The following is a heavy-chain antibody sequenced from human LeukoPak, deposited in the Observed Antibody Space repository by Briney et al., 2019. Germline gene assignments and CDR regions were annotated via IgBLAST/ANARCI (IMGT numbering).Heavy chain of an antibody. V-gene: IGHV3-21*01. J-gene: IGHJ5*02. D-gene: IGHD4-23*01. CDR1: GFTFSFYT. Sequence: PGGSLRLSCAASGFTFSFYTMSWVRQAPGKGLEWVSSISTSSIYIYYADSVKGRFTISRDNAKSSLYLQMNSLRPEDTAVYYCARGEDNYGGWFDPWGQGTLVTVSS. CDR3: ARGEDNYGGWFDP. CDR2: ISTSSIYI.